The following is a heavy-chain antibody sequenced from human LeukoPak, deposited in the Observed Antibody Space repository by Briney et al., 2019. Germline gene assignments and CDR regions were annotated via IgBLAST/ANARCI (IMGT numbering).Heavy chain of an antibody. J-gene: IGHJ6*03. CDR1: GGSISSGDYY. CDR3: ARLTTIFGVVRVNYMDV. D-gene: IGHD3-3*01. V-gene: IGHV4-30-4*01. Sequence: SETLSLTCTVSGGSISSGDYYWSWIRQPPGKGLEWIGYIYSSGSTYYNPSLKSRVTISVDTSNNQFSLKLSSVTAADTAVYYCARLTTIFGVVRVNYMDVWGKGTTVTVSS. CDR2: IYSSGST.